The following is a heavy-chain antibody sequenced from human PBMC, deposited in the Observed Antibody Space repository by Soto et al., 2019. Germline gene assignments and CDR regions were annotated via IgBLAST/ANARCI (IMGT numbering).Heavy chain of an antibody. CDR3: ARFAPPGYCSGGSCYGIDY. CDR2: IYYSGST. CDR1: GGSISSYY. V-gene: IGHV4-59*08. Sequence: PSETLSLTCTVSGGSISSYYWSWIRQPPGKGLEWIGYIYYSGSTNYNPSLKSRVTISVDTSKNQFSLKLSSVTAADTAVYYCARFAPPGYCSGGSCYGIDYWGQGTLVTVSS. J-gene: IGHJ4*02. D-gene: IGHD2-15*01.